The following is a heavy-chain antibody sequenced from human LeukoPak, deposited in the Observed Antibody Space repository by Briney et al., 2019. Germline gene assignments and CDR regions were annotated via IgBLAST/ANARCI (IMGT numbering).Heavy chain of an antibody. V-gene: IGHV4-34*01. CDR2: INHSGST. CDR3: ARGQLLSTFDI. CDR1: GGSFSGYY. D-gene: IGHD5-24*01. Sequence: SETLSLTCAVYGGSFSGYYWSWIRQPPGKGLEWIGEINHSGSTNYNPSLKSRVTISVDTSKNQFSLKLSSVTAADTAVYYCARGQLLSTFDIWGQGTMVTVS. J-gene: IGHJ3*02.